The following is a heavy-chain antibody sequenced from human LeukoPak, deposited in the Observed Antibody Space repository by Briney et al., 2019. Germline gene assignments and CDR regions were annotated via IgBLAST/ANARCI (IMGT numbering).Heavy chain of an antibody. CDR1: GFTFDDYA. D-gene: IGHD1-26*01. J-gene: IGHJ4*02. V-gene: IGHV3-9*01. CDR2: ISWNSGSI. CDR3: AKDIEGELSPIDY. Sequence: GRSLRLSCAASGFTFDDYAMHWVRQAPGKGLEWVSGISWNSGSIGYADSVKGRFTISRDNAKNSLYLQMNSLRAEDTALYYCAKDIEGELSPIDYWGQGTLVTVSS.